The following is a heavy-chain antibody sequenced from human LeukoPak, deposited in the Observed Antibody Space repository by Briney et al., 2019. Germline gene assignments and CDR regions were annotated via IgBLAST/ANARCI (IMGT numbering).Heavy chain of an antibody. CDR2: IYSGGST. J-gene: IGHJ3*02. D-gene: IGHD2-2*01. CDR1: GFTVSSNY. CDR3: ARDYGLNCRSTSCAGAFDI. Sequence: GGSLRLSCAASGFTVSSNYMSWVRQAPGKGLEWVSVIYSGGSTYYADSVKGRFTISRDNSKNTLYLQMNSLRAEDTAVYYCARDYGLNCRSTSCAGAFDIWGQGTMVTVSS. V-gene: IGHV3-66*01.